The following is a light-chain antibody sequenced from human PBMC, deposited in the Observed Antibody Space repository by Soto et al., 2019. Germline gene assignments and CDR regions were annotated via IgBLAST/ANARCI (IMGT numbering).Light chain of an antibody. Sequence: DIQLTQSPSFLSASAGDRVTIRCRASQGIRTYLAWYQQKPGNAPKLLIHVASILQRGVPSRFSGSGSGTEFTLTISSLQPEDFATYYCQQHNSYPRTFGQGTQLEIK. J-gene: IGKJ2*01. V-gene: IGKV1-9*01. CDR2: VAS. CDR1: QGIRTY. CDR3: QQHNSYPRT.